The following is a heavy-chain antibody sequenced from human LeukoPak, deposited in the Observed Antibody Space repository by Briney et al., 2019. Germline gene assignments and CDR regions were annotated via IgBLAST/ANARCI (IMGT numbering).Heavy chain of an antibody. CDR3: AKAPPVVVPAAIGCFDP. J-gene: IGHJ5*02. CDR1: GFTFSGYG. Sequence: GGSLRLSCAASGFTFSGYGMHWVRQAPGKGLEWVAFIRYDGGNKYYADSVKGRFTISRDNSKNTLYLQMNSLRAEDTAVYYCAKAPPVVVPAAIGCFDPWGQGTLVTVSS. V-gene: IGHV3-30*02. D-gene: IGHD2-2*02. CDR2: IRYDGGNK.